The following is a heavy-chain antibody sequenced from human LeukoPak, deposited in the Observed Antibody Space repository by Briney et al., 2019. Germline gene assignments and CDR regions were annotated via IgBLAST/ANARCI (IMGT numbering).Heavy chain of an antibody. V-gene: IGHV4-59*08. D-gene: IGHD3-10*01. CDR1: GGSISSYH. J-gene: IGHJ6*02. CDR2: IYYSGST. CDR3: ARQHDSGRVGYGMDV. Sequence: SETLSLTCTVSGGSISSYHWSWIRQPPGKGLEWIGYIYYSGSTNYNPSLKSRVTISVDTSKNQFSLKLSSVTAADTAVYYCARQHDSGRVGYGMDVWGQGTTVTVSS.